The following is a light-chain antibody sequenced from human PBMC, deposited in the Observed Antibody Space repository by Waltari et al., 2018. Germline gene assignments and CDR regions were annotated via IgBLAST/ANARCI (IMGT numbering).Light chain of an antibody. CDR1: QSIRTW. J-gene: IGKJ1*01. CDR2: KSS. Sequence: DIQMTQSPSTLSASVGDRVTITCRASQSIRTWLAWYQQKPGKAPELLISKSSRLESGVPSRVSGSASGTDFTLSITSLQPDDLATYYCQDYSGSSRTFGQGTKVEVK. CDR3: QDYSGSSRT. V-gene: IGKV1-5*03.